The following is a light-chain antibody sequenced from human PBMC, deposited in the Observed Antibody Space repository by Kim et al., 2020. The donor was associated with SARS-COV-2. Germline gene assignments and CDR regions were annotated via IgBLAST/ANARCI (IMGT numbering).Light chain of an antibody. J-gene: IGLJ3*02. V-gene: IGLV3-19*01. CDR2: GKN. Sequence: SSELTQDPAVSVALGQTVRITCQGDRLRGYYASWYQQKSGQAPMLVIFGKNNRPSGIPDRFSGSSSGNTASLTIAGAKAEDETDYYCNSRDSSGNHLVFGGGTQLTVL. CDR3: NSRDSSGNHLV. CDR1: RLRGYY.